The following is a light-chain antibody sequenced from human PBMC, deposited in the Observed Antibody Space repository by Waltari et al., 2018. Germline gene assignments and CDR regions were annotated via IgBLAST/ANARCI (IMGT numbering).Light chain of an antibody. V-gene: IGLV3-1*01. CDR3: QAWDSSGV. CDR1: KLGDKY. J-gene: IGLJ2*01. Sequence: SYELTQPPSVSVSPGQTASITCSGDKLGDKYACWYQQKPGQSPVLGIEKERKRPSEVRERYSVSNSGKTATLTISGIQAMDEAYYYCQAWDSSGVFGGGTKLTVL. CDR2: KER.